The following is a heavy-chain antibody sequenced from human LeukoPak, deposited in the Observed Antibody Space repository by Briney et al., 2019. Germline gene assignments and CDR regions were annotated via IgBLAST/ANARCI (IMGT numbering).Heavy chain of an antibody. V-gene: IGHV3-11*04. Sequence: PGGSLRLPCAASGFTFSDYYMSWIRQAPGKGLEWVSYISSSGSTIYYADSVKGRFTISRDNAKNSLYLQMNSLRAEDTAVYYCARDKDYYYYMDVWGKGTTVTVSS. CDR1: GFTFSDYY. CDR3: ARDKDYYYYMDV. CDR2: ISSSGSTI. J-gene: IGHJ6*03.